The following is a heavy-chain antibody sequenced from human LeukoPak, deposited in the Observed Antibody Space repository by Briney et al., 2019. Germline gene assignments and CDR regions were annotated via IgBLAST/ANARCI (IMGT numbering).Heavy chain of an antibody. D-gene: IGHD1-1*01. Sequence: GGSLRLSCAASGFMFSNYAMNWVRQAPGKGLEWVANIKEDGSVKSYVDSVKGRFTISRDNAKNSLYLQMNSLSAEDTAVYYCARVGNWNDRGDYWGQGTLVTVSS. V-gene: IGHV3-7*01. CDR1: GFMFSNYA. CDR3: ARVGNWNDRGDY. J-gene: IGHJ4*02. CDR2: IKEDGSVK.